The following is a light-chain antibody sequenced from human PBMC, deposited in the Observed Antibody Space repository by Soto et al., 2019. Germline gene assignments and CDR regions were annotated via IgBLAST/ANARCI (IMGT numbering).Light chain of an antibody. Sequence: QSALTQPRSVSGSPGQSVTISCTGTNSDVGGYNFVSWYQQLPGKAPKLMIHEVTKRPSGVPDRFSGSKSGNTASLTVSGLQGEDEADYYCSSYAGSNNLVFGGGTKLTVL. CDR2: EVT. CDR1: NSDVGGYNF. J-gene: IGLJ2*01. CDR3: SSYAGSNNLV. V-gene: IGLV2-8*01.